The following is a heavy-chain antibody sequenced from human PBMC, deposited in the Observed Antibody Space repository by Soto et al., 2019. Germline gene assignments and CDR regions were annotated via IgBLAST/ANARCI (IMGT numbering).Heavy chain of an antibody. J-gene: IGHJ4*02. D-gene: IGHD6-6*01. V-gene: IGHV4-30-2*01. CDR3: AGGIAARPLGY. CDR2: IYHSGST. Sequence: QLQLQESGSGLVKPSQTLSLTCAVSGGSISSGGYSWSWIRQPPGKGLEWIGDIYHSGSTYYNPSLKSRVTTAVARSKNQFSQKLISVTAADTAVYYCAGGIAARPLGYWGQGTLVTVSS. CDR1: GGSISSGGYS.